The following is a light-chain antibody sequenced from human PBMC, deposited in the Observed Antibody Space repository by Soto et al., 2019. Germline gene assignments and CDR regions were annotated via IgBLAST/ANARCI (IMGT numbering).Light chain of an antibody. CDR1: QSVSSSY. CDR3: QQYSSSPWT. CDR2: GAS. V-gene: IGKV3-20*01. J-gene: IGKJ1*01. Sequence: IVLTQSPDTLSLSPGERATLSCRASQSVSSSYLAWYQQKPGQAPRLLIYGASSRATGIPDRFSGSGSGTDFTLTISRLEPEDFAVYYCQQYSSSPWTFGQGTKVDIK.